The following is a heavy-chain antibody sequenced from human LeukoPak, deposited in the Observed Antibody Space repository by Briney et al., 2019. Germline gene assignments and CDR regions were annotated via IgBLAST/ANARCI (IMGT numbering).Heavy chain of an antibody. CDR2: ISPYKGNT. Sequence: ASVKVSCKASGYTFTNYDISWVRQAPGQGLEWMGWISPYKGNTNYAHKLQGRVTMTTDTSTSTAYMELKSLRSDDTAVYYCGTYDSSGYYSTWGQGTLITVSS. D-gene: IGHD3-22*01. CDR1: GYTFTNYD. J-gene: IGHJ4*02. V-gene: IGHV1-18*01. CDR3: GTYDSSGYYST.